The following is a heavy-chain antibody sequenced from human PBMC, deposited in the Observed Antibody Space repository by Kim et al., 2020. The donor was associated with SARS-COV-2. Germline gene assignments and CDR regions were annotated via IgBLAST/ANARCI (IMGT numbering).Heavy chain of an antibody. Sequence: GGSLRLSCAASGFTFSSYGMHWVRQAPGKGLEWVAVIWYDGSNKYYADSVKGRFTISRDNSKNTLYLQMNSLRAEDTAVYYCARGRDYYDSSGWLNFDYWGQGTLVTVSS. CDR3: ARGRDYYDSSGWLNFDY. CDR1: GFTFSSYG. J-gene: IGHJ4*02. CDR2: IWYDGSNK. D-gene: IGHD3-22*01. V-gene: IGHV3-33*01.